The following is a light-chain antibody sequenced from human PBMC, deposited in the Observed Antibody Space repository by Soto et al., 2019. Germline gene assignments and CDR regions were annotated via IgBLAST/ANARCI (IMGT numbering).Light chain of an antibody. CDR3: QQGYNTLFT. Sequence: DIQMTQSPSSLSASVGDRVTITCRASQSIRNYLSWYQQKPGKAPKLLIYATSTLQSEVPSRFSGSGSGTDFTLTITNLQPEDFATYYCQQGYNTLFTFGDGTKVDIK. J-gene: IGKJ4*01. CDR2: ATS. CDR1: QSIRNY. V-gene: IGKV1-39*01.